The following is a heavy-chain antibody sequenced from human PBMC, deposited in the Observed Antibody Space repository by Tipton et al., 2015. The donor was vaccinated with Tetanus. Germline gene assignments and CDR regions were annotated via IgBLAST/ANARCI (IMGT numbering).Heavy chain of an antibody. J-gene: IGHJ4*02. CDR1: GFTFSSYG. CDR2: IWYDGSNK. CDR3: AKVSPYQPLLTYIDY. D-gene: IGHD2-2*01. Sequence: SLRLSCAASGFTFSSYGMHWVRQAPGKGLEWVAIIWYDGSNKYYADSVKGRFTISRDNSKNTLYLQMNSLRAEDTAVYYCAKVSPYQPLLTYIDYWGQGTLVTVSS. V-gene: IGHV3-33*06.